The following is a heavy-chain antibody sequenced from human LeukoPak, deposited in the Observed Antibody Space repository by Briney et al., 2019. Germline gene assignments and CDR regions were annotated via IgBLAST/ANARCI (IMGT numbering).Heavy chain of an antibody. J-gene: IGHJ4*02. CDR2: IYYSGST. CDR1: GGSISSSSYY. CDR3: ARDYYGSGSYYTTFHYFDY. Sequence: SETLSLTCTVSGGSISSSSYYWGWIRQPPGKGLEWIGSIYYSGSTHYNPSLKSRVTISVDTSKNQFSLKLSSVTAADTAVYYCARDYYGSGSYYTTFHYFDYWGQGTLVTVSS. V-gene: IGHV4-39*07. D-gene: IGHD3-10*01.